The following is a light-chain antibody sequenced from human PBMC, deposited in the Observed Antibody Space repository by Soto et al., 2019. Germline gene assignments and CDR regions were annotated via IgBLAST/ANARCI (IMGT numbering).Light chain of an antibody. CDR3: QQYNNWPPIT. CDR2: KAS. Sequence: IQMTQSPPSLSVSAGDRVTITCRASQTISSWLAWYQQKPGKAPKLLIYKASSLESGVPSRFSGSGSGTEFTLTISSLQPEDFAVYYCQQYNNWPPITFGQGTRLEIK. CDR1: QTISSW. J-gene: IGKJ5*01. V-gene: IGKV1-5*03.